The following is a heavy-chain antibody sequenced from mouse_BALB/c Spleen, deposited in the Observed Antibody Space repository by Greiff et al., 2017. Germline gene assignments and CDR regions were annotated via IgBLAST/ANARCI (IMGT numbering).Heavy chain of an antibody. J-gene: IGHJ4*01. CDR1: GFTFSNYW. D-gene: IGHD1-3*01. V-gene: IGHV6-6*02. CDR3: TRSSYYAMDY. Sequence: EVKVVESGGGLVQPGGSMKLSCVASGFTFSNYWMNWVRQSPEKGLEWVAEIRLKSNNYATHYAESVKGRFTISRDDSKSSVYLQMNNLRAEDTGIYYCTRSSYYAMDYWGQGTSVTVSS. CDR2: IRLKSNNYAT.